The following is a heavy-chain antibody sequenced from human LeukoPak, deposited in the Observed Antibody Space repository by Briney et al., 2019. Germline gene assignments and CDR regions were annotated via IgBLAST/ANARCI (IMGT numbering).Heavy chain of an antibody. Sequence: PGGSLRLSCAASGFTFSSYSMNWVRQAPGKGLEWVSSISSSSSYIYYADSVKGRFTISRDNAKNSLYLQMNSLRAEDTAVYYCAREGVGYSYGPLRNYGMDVWGQGTTVTVSS. CDR2: ISSSSSYI. V-gene: IGHV3-21*01. CDR1: GFTFSSYS. D-gene: IGHD5-18*01. J-gene: IGHJ6*02. CDR3: AREGVGYSYGPLRNYGMDV.